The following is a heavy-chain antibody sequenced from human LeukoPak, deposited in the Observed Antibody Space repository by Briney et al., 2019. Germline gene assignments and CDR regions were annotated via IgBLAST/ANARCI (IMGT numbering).Heavy chain of an antibody. CDR3: QKTAYDILTGYYTFDY. D-gene: IGHD3-9*01. V-gene: IGHV3-48*03. Sequence: VGSLRLSRAASGFTFSSYEMNWVRQAPGKGLQWVSYISSSGGTIYYADSVKGRFTISRDNAKNSLYLQMNSLRAEDTAVYYKQKTAYDILTGYYTFDYWGQGTLVTVSS. J-gene: IGHJ4*02. CDR1: GFTFSSYE. CDR2: ISSSGGTI.